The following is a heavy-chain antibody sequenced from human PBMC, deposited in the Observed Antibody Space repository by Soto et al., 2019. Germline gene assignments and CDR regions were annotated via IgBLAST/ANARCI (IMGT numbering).Heavy chain of an antibody. Sequence: GESLKLSCNGSGARFTNYWIAWVRQVPGEGLEWMGIIYPGDSDTRYSPSFQGQVTISADKSITTAYLQWSSLKASDTAMYYCARPGGSCSGGTCYHYYFDFWGQGTLVTVSS. CDR2: IYPGDSDT. D-gene: IGHD2-15*01. J-gene: IGHJ4*02. CDR1: GARFTNYW. V-gene: IGHV5-51*01. CDR3: ARPGGSCSGGTCYHYYFDF.